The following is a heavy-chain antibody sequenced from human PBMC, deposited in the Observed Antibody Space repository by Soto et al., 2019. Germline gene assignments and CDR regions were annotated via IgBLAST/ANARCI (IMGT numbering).Heavy chain of an antibody. J-gene: IGHJ5*01. D-gene: IGHD2-15*01. CDR2: VYYSGGA. V-gene: IGHV4-39*01. CDR1: GVSIHNSHSF. CDR3: GRVVEGATRHTDFDS. Sequence: ASETLSLTCAVSGVSIHNSHSFWGWIRQPPGKGLEFIGSVYYSGGANYNPSLKSRVTVSIDTSNNQFSLRVNSVTAADTAVYYCGRVVEGATRHTDFDSWGQGILVTV.